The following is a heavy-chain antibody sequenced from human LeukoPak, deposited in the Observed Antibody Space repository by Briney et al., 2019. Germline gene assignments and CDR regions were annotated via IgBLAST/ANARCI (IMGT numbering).Heavy chain of an antibody. J-gene: IGHJ4*02. Sequence: SETLSLTCTVSGGSISSSSYYLGWIRQPPGKGLEWIVSIYYSGSTYYNPSLKSRVTISVDTSKNQFSLKLSSVTAADTAVYYCARHQAAANNFDYWGQGTLVTVSS. D-gene: IGHD6-25*01. CDR2: IYYSGST. CDR3: ARHQAAANNFDY. CDR1: GGSISSSSYY. V-gene: IGHV4-39*01.